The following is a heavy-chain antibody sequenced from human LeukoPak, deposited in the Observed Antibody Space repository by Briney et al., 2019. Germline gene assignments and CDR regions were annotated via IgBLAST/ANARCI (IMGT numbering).Heavy chain of an antibody. D-gene: IGHD3-22*01. CDR3: ARDGYDYYDSSGYYSPPGSGVDY. V-gene: IGHV1-18*01. J-gene: IGHJ4*02. CDR2: ISAYNGNT. CDR1: GYTFTSYG. Sequence: GASVKVSCRASGYTFTSYGISWVRQAPGQGLEWMGWISAYNGNTNYAQKLQGRVTMTTDTSTSTAYMELRSLRSDDTAVYYCARDGYDYYDSSGYYSPPGSGVDYWGQGTLVTVSS.